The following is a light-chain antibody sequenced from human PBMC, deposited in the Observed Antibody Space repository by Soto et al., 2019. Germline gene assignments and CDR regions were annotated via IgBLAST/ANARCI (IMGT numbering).Light chain of an antibody. CDR2: HAS. CDR1: RSLSSDY. Sequence: IVLMQSPDTLSLSPGERATLSCRASRSLSSDYLAWYQQKPGQAPRLLFYHASRRATGTPDRFSVSGSGTEFTLTISSLQSEDFAVYYCQQYSNWPPITFGQGTRLEI. CDR3: QQYSNWPPIT. J-gene: IGKJ5*01. V-gene: IGKV3D-20*02.